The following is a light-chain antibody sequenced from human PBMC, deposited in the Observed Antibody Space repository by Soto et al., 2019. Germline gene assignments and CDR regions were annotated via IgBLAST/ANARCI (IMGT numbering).Light chain of an antibody. Sequence: VLTQSPATLSLSPGERATLSCRASQSVSVYVAWYQQKPSLAPRLLIHDASNRATGVPARLSGSGSGPDVTLTMSSLEPEDFAVYYCQQRQYWPPLTFGGGTRVEIK. CDR1: QSVSVY. CDR2: DAS. V-gene: IGKV3-11*01. J-gene: IGKJ4*01. CDR3: QQRQYWPPLT.